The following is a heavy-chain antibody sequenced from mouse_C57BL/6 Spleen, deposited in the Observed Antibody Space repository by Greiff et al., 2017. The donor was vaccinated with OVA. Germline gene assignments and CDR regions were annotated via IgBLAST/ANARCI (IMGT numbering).Heavy chain of an antibody. D-gene: IGHD1-1*01. CDR3: ARYDGSSYWYFDV. V-gene: IGHV1-82*01. Sequence: VQLQQSGPELVKPGASVKISCKASGYAFSSSWMNWVKQRPGKGLEWIGRIYPGDGDTNYNGKFKGKATLTADKSSSTAYMQLSSLTSEDSAVYFCARYDGSSYWYFDVWGTGTTVTVSS. J-gene: IGHJ1*03. CDR1: GYAFSSSW. CDR2: IYPGDGDT.